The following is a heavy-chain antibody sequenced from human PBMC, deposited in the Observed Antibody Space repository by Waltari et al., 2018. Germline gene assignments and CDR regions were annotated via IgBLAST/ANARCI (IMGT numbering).Heavy chain of an antibody. CDR2: VYSAGNT. Sequence: EVLLVETGGGLIQPGGALRLSCVLSGLSVISDYMAWVRQAPGKALEWVSIVYSAGNTYYSDSVTGRFIISRDTSKNTLHLQMNSLRVDDTGVYFCARVLRDDIGGFYGIAAFDLWGPGTKVIVS. J-gene: IGHJ3*01. CDR1: GLSVISDY. D-gene: IGHD3-22*01. CDR3: ARVLRDDIGGFYGIAAFDL. V-gene: IGHV3-53*02.